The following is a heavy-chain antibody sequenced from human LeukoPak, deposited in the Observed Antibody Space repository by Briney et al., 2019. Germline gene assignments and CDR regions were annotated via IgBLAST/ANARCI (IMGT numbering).Heavy chain of an antibody. Sequence: GGSLRLSCAASGFTFSSYAMSWVRQAPGKGLEWVSAISDSGGSTYYADSVKGRFTISRDNSKNTLYLQMNSLRAEDTAVYYCAKVLGSPGLLWFGPTDYWGQGTLVTVSS. V-gene: IGHV3-23*01. CDR2: ISDSGGST. CDR3: AKVLGSPGLLWFGPTDY. CDR1: GFTFSSYA. D-gene: IGHD3-10*01. J-gene: IGHJ4*02.